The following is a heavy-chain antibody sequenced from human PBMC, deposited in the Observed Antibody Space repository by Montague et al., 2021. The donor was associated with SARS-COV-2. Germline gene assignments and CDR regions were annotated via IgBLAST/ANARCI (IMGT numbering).Heavy chain of an antibody. J-gene: IGHJ4*02. Sequence: SETLSITCSVSGNSLSNSRYFWGWIRQPPRKGLEWIGSFYFGGKFLYNSSLESRVTISVDTSKNQFSLQLSSVTASDTAVYYCARHSGGSEVAGLDYWGQGILVTVSS. CDR3: ARHSGGSEVAGLDY. CDR2: FYFGGKF. V-gene: IGHV4-39*01. CDR1: GNSLSNSRYF. D-gene: IGHD6-19*01.